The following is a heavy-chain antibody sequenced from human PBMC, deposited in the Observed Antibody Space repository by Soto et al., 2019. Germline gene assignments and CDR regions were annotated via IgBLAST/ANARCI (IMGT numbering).Heavy chain of an antibody. D-gene: IGHD4-17*01. V-gene: IGHV1-69*01. CDR3: ARDPYGHYSLPGSYYYGMYV. Sequence: QVQLVQSGAEVKKPGSSVKVSCKASGGTFSSYAISWVRQAPGQGLEWMGGIIPIFGTANYAQKVQGRVTITADESTSTAYMALSSLRSEDTAVYYCARDPYGHYSLPGSYYYGMYVWGQGSTVTASS. CDR1: GGTFSSYA. CDR2: IIPIFGTA. J-gene: IGHJ6*02.